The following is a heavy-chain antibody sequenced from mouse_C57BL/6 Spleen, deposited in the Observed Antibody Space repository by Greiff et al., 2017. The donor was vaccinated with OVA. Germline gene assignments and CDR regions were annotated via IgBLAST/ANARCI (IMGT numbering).Heavy chain of an antibody. CDR1: GYTFTSYW. V-gene: IGHV1-52*01. D-gene: IGHD3-2*02. CDR2: IDPSDSET. Sequence: QVQLQQPGAELVRPGSSVKLSCKASGYTFTSYWMHWVKQRPIQGLEWIGNIDPSDSETHYNQKFKDKATLTVDKSSSTAYMQLSSLTSEDSAVYYCARLFTAQAFDYRGQGTTLTVSS. CDR3: ARLFTAQAFDY. J-gene: IGHJ2*01.